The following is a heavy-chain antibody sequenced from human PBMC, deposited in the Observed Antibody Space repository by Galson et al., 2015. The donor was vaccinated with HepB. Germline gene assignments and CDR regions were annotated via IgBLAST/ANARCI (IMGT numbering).Heavy chain of an antibody. CDR3: ARQTGFDAFDI. Sequence: CAISGDSVSSNSAAWNWIRQPPSRGLEWLGRTYYRSKWYNDYAVSVKSRITINPDTSKNQFSLQLNSVTPEDTAVYYCARQTGFDAFDIWGQGTMVTVSS. CDR2: TYYRSKWYN. D-gene: IGHD1-1*01. V-gene: IGHV6-1*01. J-gene: IGHJ3*02. CDR1: GDSVSSNSAA.